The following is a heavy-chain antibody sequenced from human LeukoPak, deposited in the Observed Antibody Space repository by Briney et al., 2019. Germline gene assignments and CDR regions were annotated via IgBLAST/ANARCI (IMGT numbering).Heavy chain of an antibody. CDR1: GFTFSSYG. Sequence: GGSLRLSCAASGFTFSSYGVHWVHQAPGKGLEWVAVISYDGSDKSYADSVKGRFTISRDNSKNTLFLRMNSLRAEDTAVYYCAKSHHYYDSSGYYSTGFDYWGQGTLVTVSS. D-gene: IGHD3-22*01. V-gene: IGHV3-30*18. CDR3: AKSHHYYDSSGYYSTGFDY. CDR2: ISYDGSDK. J-gene: IGHJ4*02.